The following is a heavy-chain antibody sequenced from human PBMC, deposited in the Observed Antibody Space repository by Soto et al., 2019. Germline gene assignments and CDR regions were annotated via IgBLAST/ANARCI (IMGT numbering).Heavy chain of an antibody. Sequence: GGSLRLSCAASGFTFSSYDMHWVRQATGKGLEWVSAIGTAGDTYYPGSVKGRFTISRENAKNSLYLQMNSLRAGDTAVYYCARVSGGKSRIAAAGTRYYYGMDVLGQGTTVTVSS. J-gene: IGHJ6*02. CDR1: GFTFSSYD. CDR3: ARVSGGKSRIAAAGTRYYYGMDV. CDR2: IGTAGDT. D-gene: IGHD6-13*01. V-gene: IGHV3-13*01.